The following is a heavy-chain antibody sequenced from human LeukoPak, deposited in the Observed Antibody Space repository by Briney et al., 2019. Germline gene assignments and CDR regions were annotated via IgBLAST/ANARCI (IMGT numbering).Heavy chain of an antibody. CDR3: ARGRGRSWGIAAAGTSRYFDY. Sequence: SETLSLTCNVSGVSISSSSYYWGWIRQPPGKGLEWIGSIYSSGSTYYNSSLKSRVTISVDTSKNQFSLKLSSVTAADTAVYYCARGRGRSWGIAAAGTSRYFDYWGQGTLVTVSS. J-gene: IGHJ4*02. D-gene: IGHD6-13*01. CDR2: IYSSGST. V-gene: IGHV4-39*07. CDR1: GVSISSSSYY.